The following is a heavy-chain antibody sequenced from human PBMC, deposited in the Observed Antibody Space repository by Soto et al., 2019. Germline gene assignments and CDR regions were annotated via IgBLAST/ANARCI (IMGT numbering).Heavy chain of an antibody. CDR1: GFTFSSYG. V-gene: IGHV3-30*18. D-gene: IGHD3-22*01. CDR3: AKDSYYYDSSGYYYGGFDY. Sequence: GGSLRLSCAASGFTFSSYGMHWVRQAPGKGLEWVAVISYDGSNKYYAESVKGRFTISRDNSKNTLYLQMNSLRAEDTAVYYCAKDSYYYDSSGYYYGGFDYWGQGTLVTVSS. J-gene: IGHJ4*02. CDR2: ISYDGSNK.